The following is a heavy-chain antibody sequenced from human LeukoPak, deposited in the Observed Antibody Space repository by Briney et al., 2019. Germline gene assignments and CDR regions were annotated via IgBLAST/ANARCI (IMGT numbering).Heavy chain of an antibody. Sequence: SETLSLTCAVYGGSFSGYYWSWIRQPPGKGLEWIGEINHSGSTNYNPSPKSRVTISVDTSKNQFSLKLSSVTAADTAVYYCARYFSGYSAYDSWGQGTLVIVSS. J-gene: IGHJ5*02. V-gene: IGHV4-34*01. CDR2: INHSGST. CDR1: GGSFSGYY. CDR3: ARYFSGYSAYDS. D-gene: IGHD5-12*01.